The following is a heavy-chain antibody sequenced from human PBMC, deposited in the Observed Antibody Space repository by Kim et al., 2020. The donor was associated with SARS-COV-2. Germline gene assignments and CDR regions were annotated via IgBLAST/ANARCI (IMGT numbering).Heavy chain of an antibody. CDR1: GYTFTSYY. CDR3: ARARDYCGGDCYAARYYYGMDV. V-gene: IGHV1-46*01. Sequence: ASVKVSCKASGYTFTSYYMHWVRQAPGQGLDWMGIINPSGGSTSYAQKFQGRVTMTRDTSTSTVYMELSSLRSEDTAVYYCARARDYCGGDCYAARYYYGMDVWGQGTTVTVSS. CDR2: INPSGGST. J-gene: IGHJ6*02. D-gene: IGHD2-21*02.